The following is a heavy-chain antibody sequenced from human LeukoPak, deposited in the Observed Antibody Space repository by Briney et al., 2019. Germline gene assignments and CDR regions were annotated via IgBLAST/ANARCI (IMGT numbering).Heavy chain of an antibody. CDR2: IYYSGST. J-gene: IGHJ4*02. V-gene: IGHV4-59*01. D-gene: IGHD6-19*01. CDR3: ARRRPSVAANYFDY. CDR1: GGSINRYY. Sequence: SETLSLTCTVSGGSINRYYWSWSRQPPGKGLEGVGYIYYSGSTNYNPSLKSRVTISVDTSKSQFSLKLSSVTAADTAVYYCARRRPSVAANYFDYWGQGTLVTVSS.